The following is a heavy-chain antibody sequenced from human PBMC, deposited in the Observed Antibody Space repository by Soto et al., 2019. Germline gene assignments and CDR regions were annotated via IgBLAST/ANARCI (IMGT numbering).Heavy chain of an antibody. V-gene: IGHV1-3*01. CDR1: GYTFTSYA. Sequence: GASVKVSCKASGYTFTSYAMHWVRQAPGQRLEWMGWFNAGNGNTKYSQKFQGRVTITRDTSASTAYMELSSLRSEDTAVYYCARRGSGWLFDYWGQGTLVTVSS. CDR3: ARRGSGWLFDY. CDR2: FNAGNGNT. J-gene: IGHJ4*02. D-gene: IGHD6-19*01.